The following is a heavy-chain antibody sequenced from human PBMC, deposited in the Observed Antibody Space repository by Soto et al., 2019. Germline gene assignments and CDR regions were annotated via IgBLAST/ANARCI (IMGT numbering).Heavy chain of an antibody. Sequence: ASVKVSCKASGYTFTGYYMHWVRQAPGQGLEWMGWINPNSGGTNYAQKFQGRVTMTRDPSISTAYMELSRLRSDDTAVYYCARVRGEQRFHYYYGMDVWGQGTTVTVSS. J-gene: IGHJ6*02. V-gene: IGHV1-2*02. D-gene: IGHD6-25*01. CDR1: GYTFTGYY. CDR2: INPNSGGT. CDR3: ARVRGEQRFHYYYGMDV.